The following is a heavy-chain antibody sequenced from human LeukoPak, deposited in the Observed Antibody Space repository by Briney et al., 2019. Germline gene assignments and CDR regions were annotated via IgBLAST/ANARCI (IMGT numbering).Heavy chain of an antibody. Sequence: QPGGSLRLSCAASGFTLSSFEMNWIRQAPGRGLECILHIDSSGNTMYYADSVKGRFTISRDTAKNSLYLQMNRLRVEDTAVYHCARISVNYYYVMDVWGQGTTVTVSS. CDR3: ARISVNYYYVMDV. CDR2: IDSSGNTM. J-gene: IGHJ6*02. CDR1: GFTLSSFE. V-gene: IGHV3-48*03.